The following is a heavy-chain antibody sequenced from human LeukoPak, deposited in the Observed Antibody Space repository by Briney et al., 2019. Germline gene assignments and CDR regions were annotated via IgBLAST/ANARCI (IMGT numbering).Heavy chain of an antibody. CDR1: GFTVSSNY. J-gene: IGHJ4*02. V-gene: IGHV3-53*01. Sequence: GGSLRLSCAASGFTVSSNYMSWVRQGPGKGLEGVSVISNDGDTYYADSVKGRFTISRDTSKNTVSLQMNSLRAEDTAVYYCAGDKTTGGWYEFDYWGQGPLVTVSS. CDR2: ISNDGDT. CDR3: AGDKTTGGWYEFDY. D-gene: IGHD6-19*01.